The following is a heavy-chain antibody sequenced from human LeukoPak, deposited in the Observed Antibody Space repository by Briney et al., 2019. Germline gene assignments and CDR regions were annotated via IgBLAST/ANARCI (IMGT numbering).Heavy chain of an antibody. CDR3: SKPVIYGSEQSDY. D-gene: IGHD3-10*01. J-gene: IGHJ4*02. Sequence: GGSLRLSCAASGFTFSSHWLSWVRQAPGKGLEWVLGISGSGASTYYADSVKGRFTISRDNSKNTLFLQMNSLRVEDTAVYYCSKPVIYGSEQSDYWGQGTLVTVSS. V-gene: IGHV3-23*01. CDR1: GFTFSSHW. CDR2: ISGSGAST.